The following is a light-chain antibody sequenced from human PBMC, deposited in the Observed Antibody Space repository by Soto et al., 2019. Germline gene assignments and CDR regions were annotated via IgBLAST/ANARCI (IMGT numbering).Light chain of an antibody. CDR3: QQYNSYPWT. CDR1: QSISSW. J-gene: IGKJ1*01. V-gene: IGKV1-5*01. CDR2: DAS. Sequence: DIQMTQSPSTLAASVGDRGSITCRASQSISSWLAWYQQKPGKAPKLLIYDASSLESGVPSRFSGSGSGTEFTLTISSLQPDDFATYYCQQYNSYPWTFGQGTRWIS.